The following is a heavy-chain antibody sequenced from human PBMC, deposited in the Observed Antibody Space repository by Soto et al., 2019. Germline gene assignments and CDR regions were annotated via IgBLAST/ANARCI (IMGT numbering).Heavy chain of an antibody. D-gene: IGHD4-17*01. V-gene: IGHV3-74*01. CDR3: VRVAYGDLGG. Sequence: EVQLVESGGGLVQPGGSLRLSCAASGFTFSSYWMHWVRQAPGKGLVWVSRINSDGSDTSYADSVKGRFTISRDNAKKTLYLQMSSLRAEDTAVYYCVRVAYGDLGGWGQGTLVTVSS. J-gene: IGHJ4*02. CDR1: GFTFSSYW. CDR2: INSDGSDT.